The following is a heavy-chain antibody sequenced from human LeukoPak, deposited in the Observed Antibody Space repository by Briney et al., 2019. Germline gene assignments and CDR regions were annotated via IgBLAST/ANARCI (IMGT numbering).Heavy chain of an antibody. J-gene: IGHJ4*02. CDR2: INHSGST. V-gene: IGHV4-34*01. CDR3: ARGAPPQN. Sequence: SETLSLTCAVYGGSFSGYYWSWIRQPPGKGLEWIGEINHSGSTNYNPSLKGRVTISVDTSKNQFSLKLTSVTAADTAVYYCARGAPPQNWGQGTLVTVSS. CDR1: GGSFSGYY.